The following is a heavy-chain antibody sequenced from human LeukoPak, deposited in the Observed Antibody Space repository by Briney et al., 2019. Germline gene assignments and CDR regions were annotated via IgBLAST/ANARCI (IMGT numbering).Heavy chain of an antibody. CDR3: ARVGADDAFDI. D-gene: IGHD1-26*01. Sequence: ASVKVSCKASGYTFTSYGISWGRQAPGQGLKGMGWISAYNGKTNYAQKLQGRVTMTTDTSTSTAYMELRSMRSDDTAVYYCARVGADDAFDIWGQGTLVTVSS. J-gene: IGHJ3*02. CDR1: GYTFTSYG. V-gene: IGHV1-18*01. CDR2: ISAYNGKT.